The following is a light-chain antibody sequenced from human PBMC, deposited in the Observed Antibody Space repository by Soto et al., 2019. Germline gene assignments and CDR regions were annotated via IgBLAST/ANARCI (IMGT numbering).Light chain of an antibody. J-gene: IGKJ1*01. CDR1: QSYGSSF. Sequence: EIVLTQSRGTLSLSPGCRSTLSCRASQSYGSSFLAWYQQKPGQSPRLLIYGASSRATGIPDRFSGSGSGTDFTLTISRLEPEDFAVYYCQHYETFGQGTKVDIK. CDR3: QHYET. V-gene: IGKV3-20*01. CDR2: GAS.